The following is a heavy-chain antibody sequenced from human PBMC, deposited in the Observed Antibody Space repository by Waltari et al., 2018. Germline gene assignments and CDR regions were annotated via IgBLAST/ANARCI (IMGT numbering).Heavy chain of an antibody. CDR2: FDPEDGET. D-gene: IGHD5-18*01. V-gene: IGHV1-24*01. CDR1: GYTLTELS. CDR3: ATDGHRGYSYGPSFDY. J-gene: IGHJ4*02. Sequence: QVQLVQSGAEVKKPGASVKVSCKVSGYTLTELSMHWVRQAPGKGLEWMGGFDPEDGETIYAQKFQGRVTMTEDTSTDTAYMELSSLRSEDTAVYYCATDGHRGYSYGPSFDYWGQGTLVTVSS.